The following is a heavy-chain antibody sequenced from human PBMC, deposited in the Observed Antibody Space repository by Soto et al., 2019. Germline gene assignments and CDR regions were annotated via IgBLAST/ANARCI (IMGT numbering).Heavy chain of an antibody. Sequence: EVQLVESGGGLVQPGGSLRLSCAASGFTVSSNYMSWVRQAPGKGLEWVSVILRGGSTYYADTVKGRFTISRDNSKNTLYLQRSRLRAEDTAVYYCARDDGDCSGGSCYGVSMDVWGKGTTVTVSS. V-gene: IGHV3-66*01. D-gene: IGHD2-15*01. J-gene: IGHJ6*03. CDR3: ARDDGDCSGGSCYGVSMDV. CDR1: GFTVSSNY. CDR2: ILRGGST.